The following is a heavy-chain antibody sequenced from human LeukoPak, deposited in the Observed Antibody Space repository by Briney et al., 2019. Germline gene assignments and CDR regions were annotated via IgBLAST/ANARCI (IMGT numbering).Heavy chain of an antibody. J-gene: IGHJ4*02. Sequence: GGSLRLSCATSGFPFETNAMSWVRQAPGKGLEWVATIGNTETFYADSVTGRFTISRDNSKNTVNLQMNRLRVEDTAICYCAKDWIQFNRVFDCFDSWGQGTLVTVSS. D-gene: IGHD5-18*01. V-gene: IGHV3-23*01. CDR3: AKDWIQFNRVFDCFDS. CDR1: GFPFETNA. CDR2: IGNTET.